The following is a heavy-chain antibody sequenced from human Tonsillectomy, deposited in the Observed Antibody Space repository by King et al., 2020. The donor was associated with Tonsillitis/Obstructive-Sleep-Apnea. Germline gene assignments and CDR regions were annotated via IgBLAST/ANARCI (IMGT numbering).Heavy chain of an antibody. J-gene: IGHJ1*01. CDR1: GFTFSSYA. V-gene: IGHV3-30*04. Sequence: VQLVESGGGVVQPGRSLRLSCAASGFTFSSYAIHWVRQAPGKGLEWVAVISYEGSNKHYADSVKGRFTISRDNSKNTLYLQMNSLRAEDTAVYYCVRERAPTCINAVCYDFQHWGQGTLVTVSS. CDR3: VRERAPTCINAVCYDFQH. D-gene: IGHD2-8*01. CDR2: ISYEGSNK.